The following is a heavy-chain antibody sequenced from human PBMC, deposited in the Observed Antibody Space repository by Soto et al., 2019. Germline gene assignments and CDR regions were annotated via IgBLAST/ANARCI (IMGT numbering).Heavy chain of an antibody. CDR2: IDWDDGK. CDR1: GFSLTTTGVC. V-gene: IGHV2-70*11. Sequence: SGPTLVNPTQTLTLTCTFSGFSLTTTGVCVNWIRQPPGKALEWLARIDWDDGKYYSTSLETRLTISKDTSKKQVVLTMTNMDPADTATYYCTRIGAYGATNAAFDIWGQGTMVTVSS. D-gene: IGHD4-17*01. J-gene: IGHJ3*02. CDR3: TRIGAYGATNAAFDI.